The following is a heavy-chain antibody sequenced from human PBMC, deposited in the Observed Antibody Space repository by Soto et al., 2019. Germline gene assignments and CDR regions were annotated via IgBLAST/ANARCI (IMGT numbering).Heavy chain of an antibody. V-gene: IGHV1-46*01. D-gene: IGHD1-26*01. J-gene: IGHJ5*02. CDR2: INPSGGST. Sequence: ASVKVSCKASGYTFTSYYMHWVRQAPGQGLEWMGIINPSGGSTSYAQKFQGRVTMTRDTSTSTVYMELSSLRSEDTAVYYCARGRFIVGATINWFDPWGQGTLVTVSS. CDR3: ARGRFIVGATINWFDP. CDR1: GYTFTSYY.